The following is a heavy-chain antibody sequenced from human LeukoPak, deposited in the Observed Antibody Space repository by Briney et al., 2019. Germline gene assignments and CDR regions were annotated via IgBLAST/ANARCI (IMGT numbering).Heavy chain of an antibody. Sequence: GGSLRLSCAASGSIFSTYWMSWVRQAPGKGLEWVANIKQDGSEKYYVDSVKGRFTISRDNAKNSLYLQMNSLRAEDTAVYYCARDGMATINSWGQGTVVTVSS. CDR2: IKQDGSEK. CDR1: GSIFSTYW. D-gene: IGHD5-12*01. CDR3: ARDGMATINS. V-gene: IGHV3-7*03. J-gene: IGHJ4*02.